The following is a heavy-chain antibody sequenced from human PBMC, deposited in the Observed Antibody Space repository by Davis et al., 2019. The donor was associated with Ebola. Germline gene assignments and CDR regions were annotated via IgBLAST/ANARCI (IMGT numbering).Heavy chain of an antibody. J-gene: IGHJ6*04. D-gene: IGHD4-23*01. CDR1: GGSISSGGSS. CDR2: IHHSGSA. Sequence: MPSDTLSLTCAVSGGSISSGGSSWSWIRQPPGKGLEWIGSIHHSGSAYYNPSLKSRVTTSVDTSKNQFSLKLTSVTAADTAVYYCARDSQNGGYYGMDVWGKGTTVTVSS. CDR3: ARDSQNGGYYGMDV. V-gene: IGHV4-39*07.